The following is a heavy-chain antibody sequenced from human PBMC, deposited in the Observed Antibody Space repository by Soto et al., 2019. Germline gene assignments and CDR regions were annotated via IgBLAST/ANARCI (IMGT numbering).Heavy chain of an antibody. CDR2: VNIYKGNT. V-gene: IGHV1-18*01. CDR1: GYTFTSYG. J-gene: IGHJ4*02. Sequence: QVQLVQSGAEVKKPGASVKVSCKASGYTFTSYGINWVRQAPGQGLEWMGWVNIYKGNTNYAQKLQGRVTMTTDTSTSTAYLELRSLRSDDTAVYYCAGERGGYSDGGCWGQGTQVTVSS. CDR3: AGERGGYSDGGC. D-gene: IGHD5-18*01.